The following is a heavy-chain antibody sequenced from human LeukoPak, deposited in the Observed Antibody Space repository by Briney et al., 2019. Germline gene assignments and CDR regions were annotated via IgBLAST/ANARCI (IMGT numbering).Heavy chain of an antibody. Sequence: ASVKVSCKASGYTFTGYYMHWVRQAPGQGLGWMGWINPNSGGTNYAQKFQGRVTMTRDTSISTAYMELSRLRSDDTAVYYCARVYYYDSSGYSNFDYWGQGTLVTVSS. J-gene: IGHJ4*02. CDR3: ARVYYYDSSGYSNFDY. V-gene: IGHV1-2*02. CDR2: INPNSGGT. D-gene: IGHD3-22*01. CDR1: GYTFTGYY.